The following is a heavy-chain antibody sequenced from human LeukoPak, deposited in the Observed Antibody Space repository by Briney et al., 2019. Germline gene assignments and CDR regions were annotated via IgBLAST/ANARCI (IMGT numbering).Heavy chain of an antibody. CDR2: ISSDSVTI. J-gene: IGHJ6*03. V-gene: IGHV3-48*01. D-gene: IGHD3-10*01. Sequence: GESLRLSCAASGLTFSNCHMNWVRQAPGKGLQWISYISSDSVTIYYADSVEGRFTISRDNAKKSLDLQMKSLRAEDTAVYYCARVGSGSYPSLGYMDVWGKGTTVTVSS. CDR1: GLTFSNCH. CDR3: ARVGSGSYPSLGYMDV.